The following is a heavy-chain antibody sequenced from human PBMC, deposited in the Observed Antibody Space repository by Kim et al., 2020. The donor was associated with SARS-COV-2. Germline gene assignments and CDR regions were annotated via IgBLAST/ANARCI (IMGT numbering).Heavy chain of an antibody. D-gene: IGHD5-12*01. CDR1: GFTFSGSA. Sequence: GGSLRLSCAASGFTFSGSAMHWVRQASGKGLEWVGRIRSKANSYATAYAASVKGRFTISRDDSKNTAYLQMNSLKTEDTAVYYCTRQGKRWLRPGAFDYWGQGTLVTVSS. V-gene: IGHV3-73*01. CDR2: IRSKANSYAT. CDR3: TRQGKRWLRPGAFDY. J-gene: IGHJ4*02.